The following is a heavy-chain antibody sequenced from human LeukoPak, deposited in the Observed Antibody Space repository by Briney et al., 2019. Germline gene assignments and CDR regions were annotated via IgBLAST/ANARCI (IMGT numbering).Heavy chain of an antibody. CDR3: ARENFFRGDVSGGVRCHSGGAYGLDV. CDR2: IGPYNGAT. CDR1: GYTFTTHG. Sequence: GASVKASCKASGYTFTTHGITWVRQAPGQGLEWVGWIGPYNGATSYARHLQGRVTLTADTSTSTAYMDLTSLESGDTAVYYCARENFFRGDVSGGVRCHSGGAYGLDVWGQGTTVTVSS. D-gene: IGHD2-15*01. V-gene: IGHV1-18*01. J-gene: IGHJ6*02.